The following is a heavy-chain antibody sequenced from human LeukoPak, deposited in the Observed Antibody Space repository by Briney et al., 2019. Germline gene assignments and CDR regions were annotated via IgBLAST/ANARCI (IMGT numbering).Heavy chain of an antibody. D-gene: IGHD6-6*01. CDR3: AKSIAARPPYYYYYMDV. V-gene: IGHV1-69*05. CDR2: IIPIFDTV. CDR1: GGTFSSFA. Sequence: GSSVKVSCKASGGTFSSFAISWVRQAPGQGLEWMGGIIPIFDTVNDAQNFQGRVTITTDESTSTAYMELSSLRSEDTAVYYCAKSIAARPPYYYYYMDVWGKGTTVTVSS. J-gene: IGHJ6*03.